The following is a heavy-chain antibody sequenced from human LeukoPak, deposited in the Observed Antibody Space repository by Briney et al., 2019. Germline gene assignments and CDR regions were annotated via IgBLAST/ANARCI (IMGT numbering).Heavy chain of an antibody. CDR3: ARDFSNSGSYHDAFDI. J-gene: IGHJ3*02. CDR2: ISWNSGSI. V-gene: IGHV3-9*01. D-gene: IGHD1-26*01. CDR1: GFTFDDYA. Sequence: PGGSLRLSCAASGFTFDDYAMHWVRQAPGKGLEWVSGISWNSGSIGYADSVKGRFTISRDNAKNSLYLQMNSLRAEDTAVYYCARDFSNSGSYHDAFDIWGQGTLVTVSS.